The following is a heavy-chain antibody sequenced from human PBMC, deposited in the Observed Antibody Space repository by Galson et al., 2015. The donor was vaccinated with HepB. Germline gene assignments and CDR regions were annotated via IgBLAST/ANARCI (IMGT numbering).Heavy chain of an antibody. V-gene: IGHV4-59*08. CDR2: IYYSGST. J-gene: IGHJ4*02. CDR1: GGSMTSNY. CDR3: ARVKSGYSYGLVDS. D-gene: IGHD5-18*01. Sequence: ETLSLTCTVSGGSMTSNYWTWIRQPPGKGLEWIAFIYYSGSTNYNPSLRSRVTISVDTSKNQFSLKLTSVTAADTAVYYCARVKSGYSYGLVDSWGQGTLVTVSS.